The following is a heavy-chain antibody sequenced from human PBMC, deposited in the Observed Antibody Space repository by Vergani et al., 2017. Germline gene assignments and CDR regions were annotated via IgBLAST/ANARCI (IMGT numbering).Heavy chain of an antibody. Sequence: EVQLVQSGAEVKKPGESLKISCKGSGYSFTSYWIGWVRQMPGKDLEWMGIIYPGDSDTRYSPAFQGQVTISADKSISTAYLQWSSLKASDTAMYYGARTGGSSWYKYYFDYWGQGTLVTVSA. D-gene: IGHD6-13*01. J-gene: IGHJ4*02. CDR1: GYSFTSYW. V-gene: IGHV5-51*01. CDR2: IYPGDSDT. CDR3: ARTGGSSWYKYYFDY.